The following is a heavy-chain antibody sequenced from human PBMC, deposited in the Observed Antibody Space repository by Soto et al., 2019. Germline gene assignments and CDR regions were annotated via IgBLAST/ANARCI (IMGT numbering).Heavy chain of an antibody. V-gene: IGHV4-39*01. CDR2: IYYSGST. Sequence: QLQLQESGPGLVKPSETLSLTCTVSGDSISSSSYYWGWIRQPPGKGLEWIGSIYYSGSTYYNPTPKRRLTISVDTSEHQFSLRLSPVTAADTAVYYCARHSRGAVAGAIDYWGQGTLVTVSS. CDR1: GDSISSSSYY. D-gene: IGHD6-19*01. J-gene: IGHJ4*02. CDR3: ARHSRGAVAGAIDY.